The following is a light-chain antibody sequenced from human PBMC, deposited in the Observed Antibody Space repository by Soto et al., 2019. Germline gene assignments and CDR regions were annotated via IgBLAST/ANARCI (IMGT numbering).Light chain of an antibody. CDR1: QTINTY. CDR2: AIS. Sequence: DIQMTQSPSSLSASVGDSVTISCRAGQTINTYLNWYQQKPGQAPKVLIFAISTLQPVVPSRFRGSGSGTEFSLTISSLQPEDAATYYCQQSYSMPPWTFGQGTKVQIK. CDR3: QQSYSMPPWT. J-gene: IGKJ1*01. V-gene: IGKV1-39*01.